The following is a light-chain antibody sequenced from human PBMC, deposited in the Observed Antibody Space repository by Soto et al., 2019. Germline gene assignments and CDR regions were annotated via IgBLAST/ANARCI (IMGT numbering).Light chain of an antibody. J-gene: IGLJ1*01. CDR2: DVT. Sequence: QSALTQPASVSGSPGQSITISCTGTSSDVGAYNYVSWYQQHPGKAPKLMIYDVTNRPSGVSNRFSGSKSGYTASLTISGLQAEVEADYYCSSYTTSSTYVFGTGTKVTVL. V-gene: IGLV2-14*03. CDR3: SSYTTSSTYV. CDR1: SSDVGAYNY.